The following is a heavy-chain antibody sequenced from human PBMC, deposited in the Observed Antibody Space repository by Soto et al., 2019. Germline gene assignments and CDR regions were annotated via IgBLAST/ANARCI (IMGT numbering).Heavy chain of an antibody. Sequence: QVQLQQWGAGLLKPSETLSLTCAVYGGSFTGYYWTWIRQTPGKGLEWIGEINYRGSTYYNPSLESRITMAVNTSKNHFSRTLRFVTAPDSAVYFCVRGQPHRLTISDVVIRSYDYGMDVWGQGTTVTVPS. V-gene: IGHV4-34*01. CDR3: VRGQPHRLTISDVVIRSYDYGMDV. CDR2: INYRGST. D-gene: IGHD3-3*01. CDR1: GGSFTGYY. J-gene: IGHJ6*02.